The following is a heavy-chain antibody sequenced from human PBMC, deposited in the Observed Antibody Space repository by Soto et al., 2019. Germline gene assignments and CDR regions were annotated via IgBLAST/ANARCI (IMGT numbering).Heavy chain of an antibody. CDR1: GYTFTSYD. CDR3: ARGWNPCDFWSGNWYFDL. D-gene: IGHD3-3*01. Sequence: ASVKVSCKASGYTFTSYDINWVRQATGQGLEWMGWMNPNSGNTGYAQKFQGRVTMTRNTSISTAYMELSSLRSEDTAVYYCARGWNPCDFWSGNWYFDLWGRGTLVTVSS. CDR2: MNPNSGNT. V-gene: IGHV1-8*01. J-gene: IGHJ2*01.